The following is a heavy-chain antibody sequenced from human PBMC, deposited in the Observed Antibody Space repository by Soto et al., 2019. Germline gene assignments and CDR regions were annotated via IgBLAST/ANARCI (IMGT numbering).Heavy chain of an antibody. Sequence: SETLSLTCPVSGGSISSGGYYWSWIRQHPGKGLEWIGYIYYSGSTYYNPSLKSRVTISVDTSKNQFSLKLSSVTAADTAVYYCARDYTRTGDTPFKNYYGMDVWGQGTTVTVSS. CDR3: ARDYTRTGDTPFKNYYGMDV. CDR1: GGSISSGGYY. D-gene: IGHD7-27*01. V-gene: IGHV4-31*03. J-gene: IGHJ6*02. CDR2: IYYSGST.